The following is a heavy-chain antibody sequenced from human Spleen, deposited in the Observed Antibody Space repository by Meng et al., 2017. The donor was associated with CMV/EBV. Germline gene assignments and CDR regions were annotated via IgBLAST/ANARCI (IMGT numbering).Heavy chain of an antibody. CDR1: GFTFSSYS. CDR2: ISSSSSTI. D-gene: IGHD1-26*01. V-gene: IGHV3-48*04. J-gene: IGHJ4*02. CDR3: VKGGTQDLDY. Sequence: GESLKISCAASGFTFSSYSMNWVRQAPGKGLEWVSYISSSSSTIYYADSVKGRFTISRDNAKNSLYLQMNSLRADDTAVYYCVKGGTQDLDYWGQGTLVTVSS.